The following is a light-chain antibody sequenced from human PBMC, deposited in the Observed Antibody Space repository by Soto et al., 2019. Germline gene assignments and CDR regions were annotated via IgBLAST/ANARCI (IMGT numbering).Light chain of an antibody. Sequence: QSVLTQPASVSGSPGQSITISCTGTSSDVGGYNYVSWYQQHPGKAPKLMIYDVSNRPSGVSNRFSGSKSGNTASLTISGLQAEDEADYYCSSYTSSSTFVFGGGTKVTV. J-gene: IGLJ2*01. CDR1: SSDVGGYNY. CDR2: DVS. V-gene: IGLV2-14*01. CDR3: SSYTSSSTFV.